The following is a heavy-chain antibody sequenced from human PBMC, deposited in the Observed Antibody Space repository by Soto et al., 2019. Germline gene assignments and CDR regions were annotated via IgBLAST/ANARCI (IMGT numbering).Heavy chain of an antibody. J-gene: IGHJ5*02. CDR2: IYHSGST. CDR3: ARVRQMITFGGVIVDNWFDP. D-gene: IGHD3-16*02. Sequence: PSETLSLTCAVSSGSISSSNWWSWVRQPPGKGLEWIGEIYHSGSTNYNPSLKSRVTISVDKSKNQFSLKLSSVTAADTAVYYCARVRQMITFGGVIVDNWFDPWGQGTLVTVSS. CDR1: SGSISSSNW. V-gene: IGHV4-4*02.